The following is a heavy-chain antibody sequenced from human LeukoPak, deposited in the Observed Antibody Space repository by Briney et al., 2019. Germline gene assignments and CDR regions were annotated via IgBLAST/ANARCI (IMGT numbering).Heavy chain of an antibody. CDR2: INSDGTTT. CDR3: TRGSRGYPFDF. Sequence: QPGGSLRLSCAASGFTFSSYSMHWVRQAPGKGLVWVSRINSDGTTTNYADSVKGQFTISRDNAKSTLFLQMNSLRAEDTAVYHCTRGSRGYPFDFWGQGTLVTVSS. V-gene: IGHV3-74*01. CDR1: GFTFSSYS. D-gene: IGHD3-22*01. J-gene: IGHJ4*02.